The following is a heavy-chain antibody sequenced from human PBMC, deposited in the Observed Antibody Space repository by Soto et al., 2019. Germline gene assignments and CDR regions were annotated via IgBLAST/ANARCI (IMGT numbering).Heavy chain of an antibody. J-gene: IGHJ4*02. CDR2: INQSGST. CDR1: GASFSGYY. V-gene: IGHV4-34*02. CDR3: ARRFSGTGRYFDY. D-gene: IGHD1-1*01. Sequence: QVQLQQWGAGLLKPSETLSLSCAVYGASFSGYYWNWIRQPPGKGLEWIGEINQSGSTNYSPSLKTRVTISVDTSKKQFSLRVSSVTAADTAVYYCARRFSGTGRYFDYWGQGTLVNVSS.